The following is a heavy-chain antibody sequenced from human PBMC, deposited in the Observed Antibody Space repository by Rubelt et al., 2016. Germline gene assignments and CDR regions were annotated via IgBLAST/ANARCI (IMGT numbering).Heavy chain of an antibody. J-gene: IGHJ4*02. CDR2: IYYSGST. D-gene: IGHD3-3*01. CDR1: GGSISSYY. CDR3: AGGITIFGVASGYFDY. V-gene: IGHV4-59*01. Sequence: QVQLQESGPGLVKPSETLSLTCTVSGGSISSYYWSWIRQPPGKGLEWIGYIYYSGSTNYNPSLKSRVTISVDTSKNRFSLKLGSVTAADTAVYYCAGGITIFGVASGYFDYWGQGTLVTVSS.